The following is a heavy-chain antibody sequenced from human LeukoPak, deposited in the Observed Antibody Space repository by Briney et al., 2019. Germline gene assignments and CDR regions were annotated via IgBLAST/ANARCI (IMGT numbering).Heavy chain of an antibody. CDR2: ISGSGGST. J-gene: IGHJ4*02. V-gene: IGHV3-23*01. D-gene: IGHD3-22*01. CDR1: GFTFSSYA. CDR3: ANNFPYYYDSSAYYDS. Sequence: GGSLRLSCAASGFTFSSYAMSWVRQAPGKGLEWVSAISGSGGSTYYADAVKGRFTISRDNSKNTLYLQMNSLRAEDTAVYYCANNFPYYYDSSAYYDSWGQGTLVTVSS.